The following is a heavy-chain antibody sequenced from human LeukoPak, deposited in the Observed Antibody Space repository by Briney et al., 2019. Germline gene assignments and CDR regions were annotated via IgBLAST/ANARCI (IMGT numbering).Heavy chain of an antibody. CDR3: ARFRVGSSGFAFDI. CDR1: GYTFTSYG. CDR2: ISAYNGNT. D-gene: IGHD3-22*01. J-gene: IGHJ3*02. Sequence: ASVKVSCKASGYTFTSYGISWVRQAPGQGREWMGWISAYNGNTNYAQKLQGRVTVTTDTSTSTAYMELRSLRSDDTAVYYCARFRVGSSGFAFDIWGQGTMVTVSS. V-gene: IGHV1-18*01.